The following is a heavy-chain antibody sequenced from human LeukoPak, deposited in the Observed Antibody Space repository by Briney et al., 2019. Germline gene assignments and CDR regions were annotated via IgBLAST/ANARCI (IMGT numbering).Heavy chain of an antibody. CDR3: ARDETHSSGYYYFDY. V-gene: IGHV3-33*01. CDR1: GFTFSSYG. CDR2: IWYDGSNK. J-gene: IGHJ4*02. D-gene: IGHD3-22*01. Sequence: PGRSLRLSCAASGFTFSSYGMHWVRQAPGKGLEWVAVIWYDGSNKYYADSVKGRFTISRDNSKNTLYLQMNSLRAEDTAVYYCARDETHSSGYYYFDYWGQGTLITVSS.